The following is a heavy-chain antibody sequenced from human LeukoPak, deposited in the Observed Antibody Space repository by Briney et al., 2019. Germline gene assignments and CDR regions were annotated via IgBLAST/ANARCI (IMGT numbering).Heavy chain of an antibody. CDR3: ARVDHYDSSGPRYYFDY. D-gene: IGHD3-22*01. V-gene: IGHV1-2*02. CDR2: INPNSGGT. J-gene: IGHJ4*02. CDR1: GYTFTGYY. Sequence: GASVKVSCKASGYTFTGYYMHWVRQAPGQGLEWMGWINPNSGGTNYAQKFQGRVTMTRDTSISTAYMELSRLRSDDTAVYYCARVDHYDSSGPRYYFDYWGQGTLVTASS.